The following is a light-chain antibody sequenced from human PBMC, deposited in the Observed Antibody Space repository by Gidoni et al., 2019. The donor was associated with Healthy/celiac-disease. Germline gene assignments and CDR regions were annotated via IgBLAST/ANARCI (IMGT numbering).Light chain of an antibody. CDR3: QQSYSILGT. J-gene: IGKJ1*01. CDR2: AAS. CDR1: QTISSY. V-gene: IGKV1-39*01. Sequence: DIQMTQYPSSLSASVGDRVTITCRASQTISSYLNWYQQKPGKAPKLLIYAASSLQSGVPSRFSGSGSGTDFTLTISSLQPEDFATYYCQQSYSILGTFGQGTKVEIQ.